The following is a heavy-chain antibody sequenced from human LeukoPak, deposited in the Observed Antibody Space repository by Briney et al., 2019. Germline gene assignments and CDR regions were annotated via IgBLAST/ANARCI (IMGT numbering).Heavy chain of an antibody. CDR3: AKGIAVAGRIYFDY. Sequence: GGSLRLSCAASGFTFSSYAMSWARQAPGKGLEWVSAISGSGGSTYYADSVKGRFTISRDNSKNTLYLQMNSLRAEDTAVYYCAKGIAVAGRIYFDYWGQGTLVTVSS. D-gene: IGHD6-19*01. CDR1: GFTFSSYA. CDR2: ISGSGGST. V-gene: IGHV3-23*01. J-gene: IGHJ4*02.